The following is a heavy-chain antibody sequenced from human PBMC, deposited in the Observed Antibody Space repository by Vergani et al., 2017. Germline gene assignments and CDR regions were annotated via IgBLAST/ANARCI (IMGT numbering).Heavy chain of an antibody. CDR1: GGSISSYY. CDR2: IYYSGST. V-gene: IGHV4-59*01. CDR3: ASANYDFWSGYQLDP. D-gene: IGHD3-3*01. Sequence: QVQLQESGPGLVKPSETLSLTCTVSGGSISSYYWSWIRQPPGKGLEWIGYIYYSGSTNYNPSLKSRVTISVDTSKNQFSLKLSAVTAADMALYYCASANYDFWSGYQLDPWGQGTLVTVSS. J-gene: IGHJ5*02.